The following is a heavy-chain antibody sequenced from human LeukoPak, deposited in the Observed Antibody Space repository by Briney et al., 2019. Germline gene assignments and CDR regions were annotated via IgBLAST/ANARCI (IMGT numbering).Heavy chain of an antibody. CDR2: INLDGSEK. CDR1: GFIFRNYW. J-gene: IGHJ4*02. V-gene: IGHV3-7*04. D-gene: IGHD3-10*01. CDR3: ARDDNYGSYY. Sequence: GGSLRLYCAAAGFIFRNYWMSWVRQAPGKGLEWVANINLDGSEKYYVGSVKGRFTISRDNAKNSLYLQMNTLRADDTAVYYCARDDNYGSYYCGRGTLVTVSS.